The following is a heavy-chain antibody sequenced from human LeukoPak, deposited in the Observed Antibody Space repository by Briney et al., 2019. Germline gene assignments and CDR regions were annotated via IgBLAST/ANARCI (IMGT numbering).Heavy chain of an antibody. V-gene: IGHV1-46*01. CDR1: GYTFTSYY. Sequence: GASVKVSCKASGYTFTSYYMHWVRQAPGQGLGWMGIVNPSGGSTNYAQKFQGRVTMTRDTSTSTVYMELSSLRSEDTAVYYCARYSGSYFLMDVRGQGTTVTVTS. D-gene: IGHD1-26*01. CDR2: VNPSGGST. J-gene: IGHJ6*02. CDR3: ARYSGSYFLMDV.